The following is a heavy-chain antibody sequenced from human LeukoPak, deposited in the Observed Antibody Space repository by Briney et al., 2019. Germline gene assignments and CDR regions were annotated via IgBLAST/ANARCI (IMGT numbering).Heavy chain of an antibody. CDR2: LNHSGST. Sequence: SGTLSLTRADYLGSFSGSFWSGMRPPLGKGLEWVGELNHSGSTTYNPSLKCRVTIPVDTSKNKFSLKLSSVTAADTAVYYCARGGVVVPAAIPITISRRRWFDPWGQGTLVTVSS. CDR3: ARGGVVVPAAIPITISRRRWFDP. D-gene: IGHD2-2*01. V-gene: IGHV4-34*01. J-gene: IGHJ5*02. CDR1: LGSFSGSF.